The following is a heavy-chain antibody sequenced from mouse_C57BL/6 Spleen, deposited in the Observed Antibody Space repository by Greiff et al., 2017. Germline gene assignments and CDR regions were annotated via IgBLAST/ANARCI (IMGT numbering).Heavy chain of an antibody. V-gene: IGHV14-1*01. CDR1: GFNIKDYY. CDR2: IDPEDGDT. D-gene: IGHD1-1*01. Sequence: VQLKQSGAELVRPGASVKLSCTASGFNIKDYYMHWVKQRPEQGLEWIGRIDPEDGDTEYAPKFQGKATMTADPSSNTAYLQLSSLTSEDNAVYYCTTGGTVVARNFDYWGQGTTLTVSS. J-gene: IGHJ2*01. CDR3: TTGGTVVARNFDY.